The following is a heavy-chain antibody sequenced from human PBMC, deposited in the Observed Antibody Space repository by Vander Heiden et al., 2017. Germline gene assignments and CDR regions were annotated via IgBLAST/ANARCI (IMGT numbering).Heavy chain of an antibody. V-gene: IGHV2-5*01. CDR3: AHLTYDFWSGYYDPYYGMDV. D-gene: IGHD3-3*01. Sequence: QITLKESGPTLVKPTQTLTLTCPFSGFSLSTSGVGVGWIRQPPGKALEWLALIYWNDDKRYSPSLKSRLTITKDTSKNQVVLTMTNMDPVDTATYYCAHLTYDFWSGYYDPYYGMDVWGQGTTVTVSS. CDR1: GFSLSTSGVG. CDR2: IYWNDDK. J-gene: IGHJ6*02.